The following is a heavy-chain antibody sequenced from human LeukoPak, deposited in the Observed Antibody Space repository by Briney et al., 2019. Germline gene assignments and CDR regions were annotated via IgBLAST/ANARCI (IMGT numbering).Heavy chain of an antibody. Sequence: SVKVSCKASGGTFTTSAISWVRQAPGQGFEWMGKIIPIFGTTNYAQKFQGRVRITADKSTSTAYVELSSLRSEDTAVYYCARGSMVAQRGYFDYWDQAILVTVSS. CDR3: ARGSMVAQRGYFDY. J-gene: IGHJ4*02. D-gene: IGHD2-15*01. CDR1: GGTFTTSA. CDR2: IIPIFGTT. V-gene: IGHV1-69*06.